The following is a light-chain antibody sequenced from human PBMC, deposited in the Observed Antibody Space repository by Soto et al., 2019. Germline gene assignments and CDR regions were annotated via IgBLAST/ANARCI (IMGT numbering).Light chain of an antibody. J-gene: IGKJ5*01. V-gene: IGKV3-11*01. CDR3: LHRMNWPLT. CDR2: DAS. Sequence: DIVLTPSPVTLSLSPGDRATLSCRASETVSSYLLWYQQKPGQDPRLLIYDASERATGIPARFSGSGSETDFTLTISSLEPEDFGVYYCLHRMNWPLTFGQGTRLEIK. CDR1: ETVSSY.